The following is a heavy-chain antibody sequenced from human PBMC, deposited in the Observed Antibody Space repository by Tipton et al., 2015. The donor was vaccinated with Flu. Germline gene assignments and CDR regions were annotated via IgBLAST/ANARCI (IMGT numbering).Heavy chain of an antibody. V-gene: IGHV3-23*01. CDR2: VSGSGDKT. J-gene: IGHJ4*02. CDR1: GLTLRTFA. CDR3: AKDRDDSGDFVFDH. Sequence: SLRLSCATSGLTLRTFAMSWVRQAPGKGLEWVSVVSGSGDKTDYADSVKGRFAISRDDSKNMLYLEMNSLRAEDAALYYCAKDRDDSGDFVFDHWGQGTLVTVSS. D-gene: IGHD4-17*01.